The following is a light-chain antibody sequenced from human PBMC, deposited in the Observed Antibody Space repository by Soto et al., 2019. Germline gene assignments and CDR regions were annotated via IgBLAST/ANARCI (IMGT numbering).Light chain of an antibody. Sequence: EIVMTQSPATLSVSPGERATLSCRSSQSVSSNLAWYQQKPGQAPRLLIYGASTRATGIPAWFSGSRSGTEFTLTISSMQSEDFAVYYGQQYNNWPTFGQGTKVEIK. CDR2: GAS. J-gene: IGKJ1*01. CDR1: QSVSSN. CDR3: QQYNNWPT. V-gene: IGKV3-15*01.